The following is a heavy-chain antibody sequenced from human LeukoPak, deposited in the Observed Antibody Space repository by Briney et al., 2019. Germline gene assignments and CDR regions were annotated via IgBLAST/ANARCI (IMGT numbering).Heavy chain of an antibody. V-gene: IGHV3-21*01. CDR2: ITSSGTYI. Sequence: GGSLRLSCAASGFTFSSYSMNWVRQAPGKALEWVSSITSSGTYIFYADSVKGRFTISRDNAKNSLYLQINSLGPEDTAVYFCARDPYSGNYGSYYYYYMDVWGKGTTVTVSS. J-gene: IGHJ6*03. CDR1: GFTFSSYS. CDR3: ARDPYSGNYGSYYYYYMDV. D-gene: IGHD3-22*01.